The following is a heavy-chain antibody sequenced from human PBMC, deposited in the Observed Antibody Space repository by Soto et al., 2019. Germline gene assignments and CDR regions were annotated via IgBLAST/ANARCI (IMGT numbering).Heavy chain of an antibody. CDR2: IIPLLGTV. Sequence: QGQLVQSGAEVKKPGSSVKVSCRASGATFTISFITGGGRGPGQGLEFMGGIIPLLGTVDYAENFQGRVTLTGDKVTNTVYLEMRSLRYDDTAVYYCARSGLRRPHNPYRFFGLDVWGHGTTVSV. V-gene: IGHV1-69*06. J-gene: IGHJ6*02. CDR3: ARSGLRRPHNPYRFFGLDV. CDR1: GATFTISF. D-gene: IGHD3-16*01.